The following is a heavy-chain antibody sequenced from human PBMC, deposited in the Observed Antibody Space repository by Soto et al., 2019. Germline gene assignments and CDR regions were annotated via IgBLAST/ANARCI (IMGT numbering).Heavy chain of an antibody. V-gene: IGHV1-69*01. Sequence: QAQVVQSGAEVRKPGSSVKLSCKASEGTFNSYAIAWVRQATGQGLEWMGGIIPYYNTLNYAQKFQDRVTITADDATNTVDMELSSLRSDDTAVYFCASGASRWYPCVFDSWAQGTLVTVSS. CDR3: ASGASRWYPCVFDS. CDR1: EGTFNSYA. D-gene: IGHD6-13*01. J-gene: IGHJ4*02. CDR2: IIPYYNTL.